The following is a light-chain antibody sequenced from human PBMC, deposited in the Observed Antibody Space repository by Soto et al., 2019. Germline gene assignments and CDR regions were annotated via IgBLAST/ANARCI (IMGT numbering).Light chain of an antibody. Sequence: EIVLTQSPGTLSLSPGERATFSCRASQSVSNNYLGWHQQKPGQAPRLLIYGASSRATGIPDRFSGSGSGTDFTLTISRLEPEDFAVYYCQQYGSLPWTFGQGTKVEIK. J-gene: IGKJ1*01. CDR3: QQYGSLPWT. V-gene: IGKV3-20*01. CDR2: GAS. CDR1: QSVSNNY.